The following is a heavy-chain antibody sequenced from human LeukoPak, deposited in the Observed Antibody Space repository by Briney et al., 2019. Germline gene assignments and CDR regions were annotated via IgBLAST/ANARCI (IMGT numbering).Heavy chain of an antibody. Sequence: GGSLRLSCAASGFTFSSYSMNWVRRAPGKGLEWGSYISSSSSTIYYADSVKGRFTISRDNAKNSLYLQMNSLRAEDTAVYYCARLAYDFWSGYYDHYYMDVWGKGTTDTVSS. CDR2: ISSSSSTI. V-gene: IGHV3-48*01. J-gene: IGHJ6*03. D-gene: IGHD3-3*01. CDR3: ARLAYDFWSGYYDHYYMDV. CDR1: GFTFSSYS.